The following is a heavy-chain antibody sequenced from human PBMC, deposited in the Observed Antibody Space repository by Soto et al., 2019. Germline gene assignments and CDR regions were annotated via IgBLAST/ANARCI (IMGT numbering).Heavy chain of an antibody. CDR1: GYTFTNYY. D-gene: IGHD3-16*01. CDR3: ARGGPDFATIGSFDY. Sequence: QVQLVQSGAEVKRPGASVKVSCKASGYTFTNYYMHWVRQAPGQGLEWMGVIHYSGATPTYAQKFQGRVTMARDTSTSTVYVELSSLTSEDTAVYYCARGGPDFATIGSFDYWDQGTLVTVSS. J-gene: IGHJ4*02. CDR2: IHYSGATP. V-gene: IGHV1-46*01.